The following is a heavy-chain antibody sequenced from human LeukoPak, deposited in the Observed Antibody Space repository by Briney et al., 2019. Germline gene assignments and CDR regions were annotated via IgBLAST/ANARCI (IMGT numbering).Heavy chain of an antibody. J-gene: IGHJ4*02. D-gene: IGHD5-24*01. CDR3: AKDARDGYNVDY. CDR2: ISYDGSNK. CDR1: GFTFSSYG. V-gene: IGHV3-30*18. Sequence: QPGRSLRLSCAASGFTFSSYGMHWVRQAPGKGLEWVAVISYDGSNKYYADSVKGRFTISRDNSKNTLYPQMNSLRAEDTAVYYCAKDARDGYNVDYWGQGTLVTVSS.